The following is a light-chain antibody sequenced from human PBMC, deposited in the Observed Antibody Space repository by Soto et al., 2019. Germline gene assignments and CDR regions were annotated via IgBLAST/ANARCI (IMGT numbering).Light chain of an antibody. CDR1: LTVSTN. J-gene: IGKJ3*01. CDR3: QQYNNWPPGAT. CDR2: YAS. Sequence: DIVMTQSPATLSVSPGERATLSCRASLTVSTNLAWYQQKPGQAPRLLIYYASTRATGIPARFSGSGSVKEFTLTISSVQSEDPAVYYCQQYNNWPPGATFGPGTKVEIK. V-gene: IGKV3-15*01.